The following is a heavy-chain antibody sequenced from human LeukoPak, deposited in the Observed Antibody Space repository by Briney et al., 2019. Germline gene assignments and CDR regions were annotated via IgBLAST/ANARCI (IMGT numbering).Heavy chain of an antibody. Sequence: GGSLRLSCTASGFTFGDYAMSWFRQAPGKGLEWVGFIRSKAYGGTTEYAASVKGRFTISRDDSKSIAYLQMNSLKTEDTAVYYCTRKPEYSRRPSLFDPWGQGTLVTVSS. J-gene: IGHJ5*02. D-gene: IGHD6-6*01. V-gene: IGHV3-49*03. CDR3: TRKPEYSRRPSLFDP. CDR2: IRSKAYGGTT. CDR1: GFTFGDYA.